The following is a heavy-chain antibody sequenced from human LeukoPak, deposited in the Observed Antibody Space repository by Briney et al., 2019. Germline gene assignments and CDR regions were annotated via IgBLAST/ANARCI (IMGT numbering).Heavy chain of an antibody. CDR2: IYYSGST. V-gene: IGHV4-59*08. CDR1: GGSISSYY. D-gene: IGHD2-21*02. Sequence: SETLSLTRTVSGGSISSYYWSWIRQPPGKGLEWIGYIYYSGSTNYNPSLKSRVTISVDTSKNQFSLKLSSVTAADTAVYYCATSEAYCGGDCSWGDAFDIWGQGTMVTVSS. CDR3: ATSEAYCGGDCSWGDAFDI. J-gene: IGHJ3*02.